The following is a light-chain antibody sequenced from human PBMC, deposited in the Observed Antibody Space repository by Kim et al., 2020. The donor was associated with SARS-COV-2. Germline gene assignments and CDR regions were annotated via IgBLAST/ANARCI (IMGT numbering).Light chain of an antibody. V-gene: IGKV3-11*01. CDR3: HHRSDWPLT. CDR1: KSVTTY. CDR2: DAS. J-gene: IGKJ4*01. Sequence: EIVLTQSPATLSLSPGERATLSRRASKSVTTYLAWYQQKPGQAPRLLIYDASNRATGIPARFSGSGSGTDFTLTISSLEPEDFAVYYCHHRSDWPLTFGGGTKVEIK.